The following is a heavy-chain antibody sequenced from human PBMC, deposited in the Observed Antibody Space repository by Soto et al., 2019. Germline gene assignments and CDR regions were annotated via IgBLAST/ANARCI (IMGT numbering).Heavy chain of an antibody. J-gene: IGHJ4*02. D-gene: IGHD2-15*01. Sequence: SETLSLTCTVSGGSISGSSYYWGWIRQPPGKGLEWIGSIYYSGSTYYNPSLKSRVTISVDTSKNQFSLKLSSVTAADTAVYYCARTEYLDPYSTDDWCQGLLVTLSS. CDR2: IYYSGST. CDR1: GGSISGSSYY. V-gene: IGHV4-39*01. CDR3: ARTEYLDPYSTDD.